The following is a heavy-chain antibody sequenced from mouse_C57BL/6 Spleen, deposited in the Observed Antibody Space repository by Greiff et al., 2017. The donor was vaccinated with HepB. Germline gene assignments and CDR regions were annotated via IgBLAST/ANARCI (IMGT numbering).Heavy chain of an antibody. J-gene: IGHJ2*01. D-gene: IGHD1-1*01. CDR3: ARCRYGSSYYFDY. V-gene: IGHV3-8*01. Sequence: VQLKDSGPGLAKPSQTLSLTCSVTGYSITSDYWNWIRKFPGNKLEYMGYISYSGSTYYNPSLKSRISITRDTSKNQYYLQLNSGTTEDTATYYCARCRYGSSYYFDYWGQGTTLTVSS. CDR2: ISYSGST. CDR1: GYSITSDY.